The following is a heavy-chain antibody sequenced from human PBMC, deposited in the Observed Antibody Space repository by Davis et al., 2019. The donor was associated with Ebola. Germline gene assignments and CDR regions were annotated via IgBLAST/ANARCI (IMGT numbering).Heavy chain of an antibody. J-gene: IGHJ6*02. CDR2: IYYSGST. V-gene: IGHV4-61*01. CDR1: GGSISSSSYY. Sequence: PSETLSLTCTVSGGSISSSSYYWSWIRQPPGKGLEWIGYIYYSGSTNYNPSLKSRVTISVDTSKNQFSLKLSSVTAADTAVYYCARGREYSSSPRVYYGMDVWGQGTTVTVSS. D-gene: IGHD6-6*01. CDR3: ARGREYSSSPRVYYGMDV.